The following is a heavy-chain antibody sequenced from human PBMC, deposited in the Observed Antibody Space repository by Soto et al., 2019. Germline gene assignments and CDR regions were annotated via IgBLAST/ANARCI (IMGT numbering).Heavy chain of an antibody. D-gene: IGHD2-2*01. CDR3: AKAPAIVFVPAAINSYSGMDV. J-gene: IGHJ6*02. V-gene: IGHV3-30*18. CDR2: ISYDGSNK. CDR1: GFTFSSYG. Sequence: QVQLVESGGGVVQPGRSLRLSRAASGFTFSSYGMHWVRQAPGKGLEWVAVISYDGSNKYYADSVKGRFTISRDNSKNTPYLQMHSPRAPDTAVYYCAKAPAIVFVPAAINSYSGMDVWGQGTTVTVSS.